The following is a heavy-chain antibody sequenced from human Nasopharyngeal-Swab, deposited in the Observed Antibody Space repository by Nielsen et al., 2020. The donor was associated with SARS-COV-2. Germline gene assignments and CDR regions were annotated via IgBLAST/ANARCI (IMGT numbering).Heavy chain of an antibody. V-gene: IGHV6-1*01. Sequence: SQTLPLTCALSGDSVSSRSAAWNWIRQSPSRGLEWLGRTYYRSKWYNDYAVSVKSRITINPDTSKNQFSLHLNSVTPEDTAVYYCARARGAYGDYYYYDDTDVWGKGTTVTVSS. CDR1: GDSVSSRSAA. CDR3: ARARGAYGDYYYYDDTDV. J-gene: IGHJ6*03. D-gene: IGHD4-17*01. CDR2: TYYRSKWYN.